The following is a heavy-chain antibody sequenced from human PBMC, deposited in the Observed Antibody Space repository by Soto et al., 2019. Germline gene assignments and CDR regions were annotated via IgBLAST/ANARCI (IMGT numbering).Heavy chain of an antibody. CDR3: AKDFLGYCTNGVCPDYAFDI. J-gene: IGHJ3*02. CDR1: GFTFSSYA. Sequence: PGGSLRLSCAASGFTFSSYAMSWVRQAPGKGLEWVSAISGSGGSTYYADSVKGRFTISRDNSKNTLYLQMNSLRAEDTAVYYCAKDFLGYCTNGVCPDYAFDIWGQGTMVTVSS. CDR2: ISGSGGST. D-gene: IGHD2-8*01. V-gene: IGHV3-23*01.